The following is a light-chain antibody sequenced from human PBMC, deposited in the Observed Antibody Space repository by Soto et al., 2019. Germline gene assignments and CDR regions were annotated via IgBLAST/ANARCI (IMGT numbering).Light chain of an antibody. V-gene: IGKV4-1*01. CDR2: LAS. CDR1: QSVFHSANNMNY. J-gene: IGKJ5*01. CDR3: QQFYNTPPYT. Sequence: DTVMTQSPDSLAVSLGERATINCKSSQSVFHSANNMNYLAWYQQKPGQSPKLLISLASIRDSGVPDRFSGSGSGTDFTLTINRLQAEDAAAYYCQQFYNTPPYTFGQGTRLEIK.